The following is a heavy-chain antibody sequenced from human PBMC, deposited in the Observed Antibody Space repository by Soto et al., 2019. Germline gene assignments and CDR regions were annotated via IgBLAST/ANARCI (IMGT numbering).Heavy chain of an antibody. CDR3: ARDGYCSGGSCYSGPWHYYSGMDV. CDR2: ISAYNGNT. J-gene: IGHJ6*02. CDR1: GYTFTSYG. V-gene: IGHV1-18*01. D-gene: IGHD2-15*01. Sequence: ASVKVSCKASGYTFTSYGISWVRQAPGQGLEWMGWISAYNGNTNYAQKLQGRVTMTTDTSTSTAYMELRSLRSDDTAVYYCARDGYCSGGSCYSGPWHYYSGMDVWGQGTTVPVSS.